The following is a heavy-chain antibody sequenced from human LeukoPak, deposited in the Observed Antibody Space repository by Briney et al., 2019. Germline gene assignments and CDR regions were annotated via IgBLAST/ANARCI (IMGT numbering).Heavy chain of an antibody. Sequence: SQTLSLTCAVSGYSISSGYYRGWIRQPPGKGLEWLGSIYHSGSTYNNPSLKSRVTMSVDTSKNQFSLKLTSVTAADTALYYCARAYSNWFDPWGQGTLVTVSS. D-gene: IGHD4-11*01. J-gene: IGHJ5*02. CDR3: ARAYSNWFDP. CDR1: GYSISSGYY. CDR2: IYHSGST. V-gene: IGHV4-38-2*01.